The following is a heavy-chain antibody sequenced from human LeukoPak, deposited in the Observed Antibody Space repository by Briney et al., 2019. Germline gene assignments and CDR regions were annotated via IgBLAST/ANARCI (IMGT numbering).Heavy chain of an antibody. J-gene: IGHJ4*02. D-gene: IGHD6-6*01. Sequence: GGSLRLSCAASGFTFSSYWMSWVRQAPGEGLEWVANIKQDGTEKYYMDPVKSRFSISRDNAKNSLYLQMNALRAEDTAVYYCARDVRPDYWGQGTLVTVST. CDR1: GFTFSSYW. V-gene: IGHV3-7*04. CDR2: IKQDGTEK. CDR3: ARDVRPDY.